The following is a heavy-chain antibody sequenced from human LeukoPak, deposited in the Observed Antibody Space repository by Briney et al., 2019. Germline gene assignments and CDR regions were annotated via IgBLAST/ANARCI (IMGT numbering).Heavy chain of an antibody. D-gene: IGHD6-13*01. CDR1: GGSISSSSYY. V-gene: IGHV4-39*01. CDR3: ARLESYSSSWHFDY. CDR2: IYYSGST. J-gene: IGHJ4*02. Sequence: SETLSLTCTVSGGSISSSSYYWGWIRQPPGKGLEWIGSIYYSGSTYYNPSLKSRVTISVDTSKNQFSLKLSSVTAADTAVYYCARLESYSSSWHFDYWGQGTLVTVSS.